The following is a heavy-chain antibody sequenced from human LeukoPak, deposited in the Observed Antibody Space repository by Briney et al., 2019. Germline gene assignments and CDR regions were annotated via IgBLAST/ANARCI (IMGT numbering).Heavy chain of an antibody. CDR1: GFTFSSYA. CDR3: AKEGSIAARPGSYFDY. Sequence: GGSLRLSCAASGFTFSSYAMSWVRQAPGKGLEWVSAISGSGGSTYYADSVKGRFTISRDNSKNTLYLQMNSLRAEDTAVYYCAKEGSIAARPGSYFDYWGQGTLVIVSS. J-gene: IGHJ4*02. V-gene: IGHV3-23*01. CDR2: ISGSGGST. D-gene: IGHD6-6*01.